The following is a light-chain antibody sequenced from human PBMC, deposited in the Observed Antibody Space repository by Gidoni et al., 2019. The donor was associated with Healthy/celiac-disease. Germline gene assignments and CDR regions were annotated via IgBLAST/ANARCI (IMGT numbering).Light chain of an antibody. V-gene: IGLV2-14*01. CDR2: EVS. CDR3: SSYTSSSTRL. Sequence: QSAPTQPASVSGSPGRSITISCTGTSSDVGGYNYVSWYQQHPGKAPKLMIYEVSNRPSGVSNRFSGSKSGNTASLTISGLQAEDEADYYCSSYTSSSTRLFGGGTKLTVL. J-gene: IGLJ2*01. CDR1: SSDVGGYNY.